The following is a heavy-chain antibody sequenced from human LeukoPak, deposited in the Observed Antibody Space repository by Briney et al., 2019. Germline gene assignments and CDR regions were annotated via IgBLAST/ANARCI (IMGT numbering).Heavy chain of an antibody. CDR2: ISTSSSYI. J-gene: IGHJ4*02. D-gene: IGHD6-19*01. CDR3: ARQQWLDGAYYFDY. V-gene: IGHV3-21*01. CDR1: VFTFSGST. Sequence: PGGSLRLSCAASVFTFSGSTMNWVRQAPGKGLEWVAFISTSSSYIYYADSVRGRFTISRDNAKNSLYLQMNSLRAEDTAVYYCARQQWLDGAYYFDYWGQGTLVTVSS.